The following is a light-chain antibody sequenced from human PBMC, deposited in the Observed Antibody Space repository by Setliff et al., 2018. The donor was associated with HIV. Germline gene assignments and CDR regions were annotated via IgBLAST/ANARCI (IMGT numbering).Light chain of an antibody. CDR3: SSYAITNTLP. CDR1: SRDVGGYNY. J-gene: IGLJ1*01. CDR2: EVR. Sequence: SALTQPASVSGSPGQSITISCTGTSRDVGGYNYVSWYQQHPGKAPKLIIYEVRNRPSGVSSRFSGSKSGNTASLTISGLQADDEAEYYCSSYAITNTLPFGTGTKVTVL. V-gene: IGLV2-14*01.